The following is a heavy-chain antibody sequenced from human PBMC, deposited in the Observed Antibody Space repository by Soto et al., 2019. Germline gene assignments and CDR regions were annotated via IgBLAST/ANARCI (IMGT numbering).Heavy chain of an antibody. Sequence: ELQLLESGGGLAHQGESLTLSCAASEDSFDNSAMTWVRQAPGKGLEWVSTTTNTGGTTHDADTVQGRFTVSRDNFRNTLYLLMNSLRAEDTAVYYFAKLRRGATGTEGFHPWGQGTLVTVSS. CDR2: TTNTGGTT. V-gene: IGHV3-23*01. D-gene: IGHD1-1*01. CDR3: AKLRRGATGTEGFHP. J-gene: IGHJ5*02. CDR1: EDSFDNSA.